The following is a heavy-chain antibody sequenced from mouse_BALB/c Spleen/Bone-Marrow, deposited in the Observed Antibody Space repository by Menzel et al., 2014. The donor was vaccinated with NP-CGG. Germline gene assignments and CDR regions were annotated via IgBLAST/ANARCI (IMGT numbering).Heavy chain of an antibody. CDR1: GYAFSNYW. CDR2: IYPGDGDT. J-gene: IGHJ4*01. D-gene: IGHD1-1*01. V-gene: IGHV1-80*01. CDR3: ARRDGSTYYYAMDY. Sequence: VMLVESGAELVRPGSSVKISCKASGYAFSNYWVNWVKQRPGQGLEWIGQIYPGDGDTNYNGKFKGKATLTADKSSSTAYMQLSSLTSEGSAVYFCARRDGSTYYYAMDYWGQGTSVTVSS.